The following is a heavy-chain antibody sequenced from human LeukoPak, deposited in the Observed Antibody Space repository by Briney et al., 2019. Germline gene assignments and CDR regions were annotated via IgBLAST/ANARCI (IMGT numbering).Heavy chain of an antibody. CDR3: ARQSGYYFTTFDY. J-gene: IGHJ4*02. CDR1: GYTFTGYH. D-gene: IGHD3-22*01. CDR2: INPNSGGT. V-gene: IGHV1-2*02. Sequence: GASVKVSCRASGYTFTGYHMHWVRQAPGQGLEWMGWINPNSGGTHYAQKFQGRVTMTRDTSISTAYMELSRLRSDDTAVYYCARQSGYYFTTFDYWGQGTLVTVSS.